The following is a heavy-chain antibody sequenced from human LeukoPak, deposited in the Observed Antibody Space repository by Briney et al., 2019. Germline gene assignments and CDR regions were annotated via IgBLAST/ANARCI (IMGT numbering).Heavy chain of an antibody. J-gene: IGHJ4*02. D-gene: IGHD5-24*01. CDR1: GFTFSNYD. V-gene: IGHV3-21*01. CDR3: ARGEEKATITALDS. CDR2: ISSSSSYI. Sequence: GSLRLSCAASGFTFSNYDMHWVRQAPGKGLEWVSAISSSSSYIYYADSIKGRFTISRDNAENSLYLQMNSLRAVDTAVYFCARGEEKATITALDSWGQGPLVTVSS.